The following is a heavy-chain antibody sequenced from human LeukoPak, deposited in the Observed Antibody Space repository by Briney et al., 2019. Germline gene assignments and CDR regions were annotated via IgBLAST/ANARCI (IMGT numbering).Heavy chain of an antibody. D-gene: IGHD6-6*01. CDR2: ISSDGSNK. V-gene: IGHV3-30-3*01. CDR3: DPHDSSSHF. J-gene: IGHJ4*02. CDR1: GFIFSSYA. Sequence: GGSLRLSCAASGFIFSSYAMHWVRQAPGKGLKWVAFISSDGSNKYYADSVKGRFTISRDNSKNTLYLQMNSLGDEDTAVYYCDPHDSSSHFWGQGTLVTVSS.